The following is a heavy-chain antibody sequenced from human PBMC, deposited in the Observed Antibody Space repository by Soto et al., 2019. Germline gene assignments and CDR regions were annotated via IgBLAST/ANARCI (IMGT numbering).Heavy chain of an antibody. Sequence: EVQLVESGGGSLQPGGSLRLSCAASGSTVSGHWMHWVRQEPGRGLVWVSLISPDGSVTTYADSVKGRFTISRDNAKNTLTLQMNSLRAEDTAVYYCARGINYAMDVWGQGSTVTV. J-gene: IGHJ6*02. CDR2: ISPDGSVT. CDR3: ARGINYAMDV. V-gene: IGHV3-74*01. CDR1: GSTVSGHW.